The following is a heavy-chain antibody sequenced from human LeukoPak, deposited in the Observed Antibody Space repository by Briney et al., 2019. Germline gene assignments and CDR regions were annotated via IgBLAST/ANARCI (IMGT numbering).Heavy chain of an antibody. D-gene: IGHD3-22*01. J-gene: IGHJ4*02. V-gene: IGHV1-69*04. CDR1: GGTFSSYA. CDR2: IIPILGIA. Sequence: SVKVSCKASGGTFSSYAISWVRQAPGQGLEWMGRIIPILGIANYAQKFQGRVTITADKSTSTAYMELSSLRSEDTAVYYCASGSLLTPAYYGSSGYFDYWGQGTLVTVSS. CDR3: ASGSLLTPAYYGSSGYFDY.